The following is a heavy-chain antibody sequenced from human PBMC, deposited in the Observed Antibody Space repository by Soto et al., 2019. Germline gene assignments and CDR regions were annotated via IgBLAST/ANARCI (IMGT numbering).Heavy chain of an antibody. CDR3: ARLEPYYDILTGYHYYFDY. V-gene: IGHV4-39*01. J-gene: IGHJ4*02. CDR2: IYYSGST. D-gene: IGHD3-9*01. Sequence: QLQLQESGPGLVKPSETLSLTCTVSGGSISSSSYYWGWIRQPPGKGLEWIGSIYYSGSTYYNPSLKSRVTISVDTSKNQFSLKLSSVTAADTAVYYCARLEPYYDILTGYHYYFDYWGQGTLVTVSS. CDR1: GGSISSSSYY.